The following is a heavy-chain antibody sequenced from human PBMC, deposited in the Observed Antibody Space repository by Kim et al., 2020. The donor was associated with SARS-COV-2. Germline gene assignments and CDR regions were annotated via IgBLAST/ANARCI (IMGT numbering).Heavy chain of an antibody. V-gene: IGHV3-33*01. CDR1: GFTFSSYG. Sequence: GGSLRLSCAASGFTFSSYGMHWVRQAPGKGLEWVADIRYDGSNKYYADSVKGRFTISRDNSKNSLYLQMNSLRAEDTAVYYCARDLGFSGGSYGDHWG. D-gene: IGHD1-26*01. CDR3: ARDLGFSGGSYGDH. CDR2: IRYDGSNK. J-gene: IGHJ4*01.